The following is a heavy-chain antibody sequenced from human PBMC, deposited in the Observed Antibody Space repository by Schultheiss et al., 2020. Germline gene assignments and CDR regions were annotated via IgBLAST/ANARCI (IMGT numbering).Heavy chain of an antibody. CDR3: AREESYYYYYGMDV. Sequence: GGSLRLSCAASGFTFSSYGMHWVRQAPGKGLEWVAVISYDGSNKYYADSVKGRFTISRDNAKNSLYLQMNSLRAEDTAVYYCAREESYYYYYGMDVWGQGTTVNVSS. CDR1: GFTFSSYG. V-gene: IGHV3-30*03. CDR2: ISYDGSNK. J-gene: IGHJ6*02.